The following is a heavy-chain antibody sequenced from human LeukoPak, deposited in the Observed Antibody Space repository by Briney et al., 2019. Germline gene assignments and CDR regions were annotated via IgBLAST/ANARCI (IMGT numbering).Heavy chain of an antibody. CDR1: GGSISSGSYY. CDR2: IYYSGST. J-gene: IGHJ5*02. CDR3: AREGPTVTPTLSP. V-gene: IGHV4-30-4*08. D-gene: IGHD4-17*01. Sequence: PSETLSLTCTVSGGSISSGSYYWSWIRQPPGKGLEWIGYIYYSGSTYYNPSLKSRVTISVDTSKNQFSLKLSSVTAADTAVYYCAREGPTVTPTLSPWGQGTLVTVSS.